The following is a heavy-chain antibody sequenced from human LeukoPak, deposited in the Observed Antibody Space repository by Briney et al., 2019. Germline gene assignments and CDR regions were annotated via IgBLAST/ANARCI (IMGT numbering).Heavy chain of an antibody. V-gene: IGHV4-59*08. D-gene: IGHD2-2*01. J-gene: IGHJ5*02. CDR1: GGSIGSYY. CDR3: ARHSADCTGTSCYLFDP. CDR2: IYYSGNT. Sequence: SETLSLTCTVSGGSIGSYYWSWLRQPPGKGLEWIGYIYYSGNTNYNPSLESRVTISVDTSKNQFSLKLRTVTAADTAVYYCARHSADCTGTSCYLFDPWGQGTLVTVSS.